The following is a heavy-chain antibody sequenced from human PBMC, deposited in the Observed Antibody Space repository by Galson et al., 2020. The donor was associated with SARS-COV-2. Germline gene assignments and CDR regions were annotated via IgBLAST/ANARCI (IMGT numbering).Heavy chain of an antibody. CDR3: AREDYYDSSGYFYYYGMDV. D-gene: IGHD3-22*01. CDR2: INPSGGST. V-gene: IGHV1-46*03. CDR1: GYTFTSYY. Sequence: GESLKISCKASGYTFTSYYMHWVRQAPGQGLEWMGIINPSGGSTSYAQKFQGRVTMTRDTSTSTVYMELSSLRSEDTAVYYCAREDYYDSSGYFYYYGMDVWGQGTTVTVSS. J-gene: IGHJ6*02.